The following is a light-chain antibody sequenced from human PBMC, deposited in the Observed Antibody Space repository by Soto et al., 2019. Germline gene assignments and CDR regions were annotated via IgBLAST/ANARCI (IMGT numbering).Light chain of an antibody. CDR3: QQYGSLPPT. V-gene: IGKV3-20*01. CDR1: QRVLNHQ. CDR2: GVF. J-gene: IGKJ1*01. Sequence: EIVLTQSPGILSLSPGERATLSCSASQRVLNHQLAWYRQIPGEAPRPPIWGVFNRATGIPDRFSGSGSATDFPLTIRTLEPEDFAIYHCQQYGSLPPTFGQWTKVDI.